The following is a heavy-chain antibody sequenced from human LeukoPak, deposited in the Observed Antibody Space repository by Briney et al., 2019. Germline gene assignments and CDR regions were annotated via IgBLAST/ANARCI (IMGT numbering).Heavy chain of an antibody. CDR1: GFSFSSNW. V-gene: IGHV3-7*01. CDR2: IKRDGSQK. CDR3: ARLGLEVGGPNWFDP. Sequence: GSLRLSCAAPGFSFSSNWMGWVRQAPGKGLEWVAHIKRDGSQKYYLDSVKGRFTIFRDNAKNSLYLQMNSLRVEDTAVYYCARLGLEVGGPNWFDPWGQGTLVTVSS. D-gene: IGHD1-1*01. J-gene: IGHJ5*02.